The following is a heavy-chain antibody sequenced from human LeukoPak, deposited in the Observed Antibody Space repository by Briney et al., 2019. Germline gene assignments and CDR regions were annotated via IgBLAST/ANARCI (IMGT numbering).Heavy chain of an antibody. CDR3: ARDRGGGDSFDY. V-gene: IGHV4-4*07. J-gene: IGHJ4*02. Sequence: SETLSLTCTVPGGAISSYYWSWIRQPAGKGLEWIGRIYASGSTNYNSCLKSRVTISVDKSKSQFSLKLSSVTAADTAVYYCARDRGGGDSFDYWGQGTLVTVSS. D-gene: IGHD2-21*02. CDR2: IYASGST. CDR1: GGAISSYY.